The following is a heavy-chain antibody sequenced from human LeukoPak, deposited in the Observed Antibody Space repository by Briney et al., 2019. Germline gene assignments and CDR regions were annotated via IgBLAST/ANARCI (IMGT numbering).Heavy chain of an antibody. J-gene: IGHJ4*02. CDR1: GFTFSSYW. CDR3: AKDRLAPWEQLAPFDY. V-gene: IGHV3-23*01. CDR2: ISGSGGST. Sequence: PGGSLRLSCAASGFTFSSYWMSWVRQAPGKGLEWVSAISGSGGSTYYADSVKGRFTISRDNSKNTLYLQMNSLRAEDTAVYYCAKDRLAPWEQLAPFDYWGQGTLVTVSS. D-gene: IGHD6-6*01.